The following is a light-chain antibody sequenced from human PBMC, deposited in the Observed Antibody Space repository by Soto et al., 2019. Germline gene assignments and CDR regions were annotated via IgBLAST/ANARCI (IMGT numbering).Light chain of an antibody. J-gene: IGKJ4*01. CDR1: QSVTSSY. CDR2: TAS. Sequence: PGERGTLSCMASQSVTSSYLAWYQQKPGQAPRLLIYTASSRATGIPDRFSGSGSGTDFTLTISRLEPEDFAVYYCQQYGSSPLTFGGGTKVDI. CDR3: QQYGSSPLT. V-gene: IGKV3-20*01.